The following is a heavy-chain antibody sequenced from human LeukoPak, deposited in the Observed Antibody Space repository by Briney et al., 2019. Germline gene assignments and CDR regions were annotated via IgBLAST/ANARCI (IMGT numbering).Heavy chain of an antibody. Sequence: SETLSLTCAVSGGSISSSNWWSWVRQPPGKGLEWIGEIYHSGSTNYNPSLKSRVTMSVDTSKNQFSLKLSSVTAADTAVYYCASEAYYYDSSGYYKYWGQGTLVTVSS. V-gene: IGHV4-4*02. CDR3: ASEAYYYDSSGYYKY. CDR2: IYHSGST. J-gene: IGHJ4*02. CDR1: GGSISSSNW. D-gene: IGHD3-22*01.